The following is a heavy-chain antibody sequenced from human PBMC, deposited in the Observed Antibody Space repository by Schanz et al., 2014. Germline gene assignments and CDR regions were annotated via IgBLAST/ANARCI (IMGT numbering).Heavy chain of an antibody. CDR2: IYYSGTT. CDR1: GVSITSGSHS. D-gene: IGHD3-10*01. Sequence: QVQLQESGPGLVKPSQTLSLTCAVSGVSITSGSHSWSWIRQSPGKGPEWIGYIYYSGTTYYHPSLQSRVTIRGDDSKNQFSLNLTSVTAADTAVYYCARSGRWQQGGHFDLWGLGTLVTVSS. J-gene: IGHJ2*01. V-gene: IGHV4-30-4*07. CDR3: ARSGRWQQGGHFDL.